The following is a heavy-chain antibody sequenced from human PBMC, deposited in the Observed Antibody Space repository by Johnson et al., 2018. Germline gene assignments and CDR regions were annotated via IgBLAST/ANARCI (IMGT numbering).Heavy chain of an antibody. CDR3: AKGPDSSGYYYYAFDI. CDR1: GFTFSSYA. Sequence: VQLVQSGGGLVQPGRSLRLSCAASGFTFSSYAMSWVRQAPGKGLEWVSAISGSGGSTYYADSVKGRFTISRDNSKNTLYLQMNSLRAEDTAVYYCAKGPDSSGYYYYAFDIWGQGTMVTVSS. CDR2: ISGSGGST. J-gene: IGHJ3*02. V-gene: IGHV3-23*04. D-gene: IGHD3-22*01.